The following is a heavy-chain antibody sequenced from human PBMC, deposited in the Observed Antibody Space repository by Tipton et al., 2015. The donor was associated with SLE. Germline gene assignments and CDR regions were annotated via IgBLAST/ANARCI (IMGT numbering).Heavy chain of an antibody. CDR2: IYSDGST. Sequence: SLRLSCAASGFTVSSNYMSWVRQAQGKGLEWVSVIYSDGSTYYADSVKGRFTISRHNSKNTLYLQMNSLRAEDTSVYYCARVPKGYYYYMDVWGKGTTVTGSS. V-gene: IGHV3-53*04. J-gene: IGHJ6*03. CDR1: GFTVSSNY. CDR3: ARVPKGYYYYMDV.